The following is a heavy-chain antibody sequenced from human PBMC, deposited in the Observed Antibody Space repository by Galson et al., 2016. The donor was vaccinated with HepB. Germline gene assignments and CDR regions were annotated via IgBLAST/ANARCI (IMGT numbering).Heavy chain of an antibody. CDR2: IYPGDSDT. CDR3: ARHITVTGETNYYSGMDV. Sequence: QSGAEVKKPGESLKISCKGSRYNFSRYWIGWVRQMPGKGLEWMGIIYPGDSDTRYSPSFQGQVTISAEQSVSAAYLQWSSLKASDTAIYYCARHITVTGETNYYSGMDVWGQGTTVTVSS. V-gene: IGHV5-51*01. J-gene: IGHJ6*02. CDR1: RYNFSRYW. D-gene: IGHD6-19*01.